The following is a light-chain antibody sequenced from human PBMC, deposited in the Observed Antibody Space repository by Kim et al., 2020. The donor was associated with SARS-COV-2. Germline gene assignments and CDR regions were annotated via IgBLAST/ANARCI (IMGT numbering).Light chain of an antibody. J-gene: IGLJ3*02. CDR3: QSYDSSNHWV. Sequence: KSVTISCTRGTGSIASNYVQWYQQRPGSAPTTVIYEDNQRPSGVPDRFSGSIDSSSNSASLTISGLKTEDEADYYWQSYDSSNHWVFGGGTQLTVL. CDR1: TGSIASNY. V-gene: IGLV6-57*03. CDR2: EDN.